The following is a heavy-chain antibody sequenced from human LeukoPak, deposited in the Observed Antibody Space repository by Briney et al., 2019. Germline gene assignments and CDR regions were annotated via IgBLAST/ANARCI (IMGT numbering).Heavy chain of an antibody. D-gene: IGHD3-10*01. CDR1: GYTVTGYY. J-gene: IGHJ4*02. V-gene: IGHV1-2*02. CDR2: INPNSGGT. Sequence: ASVKVSCKASGYTVTGYYMHWVRQSPGQGLEGLGWINPNSGGTNYAQKFRGRVTMTRDTSISTAYMELSRLRSDDTAVYYCARDLGTYYYDFDYWGQGTLVTVSS. CDR3: ARDLGTYYYDFDY.